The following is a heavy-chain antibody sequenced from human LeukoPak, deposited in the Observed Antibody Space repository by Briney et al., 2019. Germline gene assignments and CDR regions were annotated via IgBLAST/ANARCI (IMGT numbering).Heavy chain of an antibody. V-gene: IGHV4-59*08. D-gene: IGHD3-10*01. J-gene: IGHJ3*02. CDR1: GGSISSYY. Sequence: SETLSLTCTVSGGSISSYYWSWIRQPPGKGLEWIGYIYYSGSTNYNPSLKSRVTISVDTSENQFSLKLSSVTAADTAVYYCARAPRGSGSYHDAFDIWGQGTMVTVSS. CDR3: ARAPRGSGSYHDAFDI. CDR2: IYYSGST.